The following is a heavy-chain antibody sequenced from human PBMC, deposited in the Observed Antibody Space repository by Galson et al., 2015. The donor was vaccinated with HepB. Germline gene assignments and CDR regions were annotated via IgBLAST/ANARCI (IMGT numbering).Heavy chain of an antibody. CDR3: AHGETGIDAFDI. J-gene: IGHJ3*02. V-gene: IGHV2-5*02. CDR1: GFSLSTSGVG. CDR2: IYWDDDN. D-gene: IGHD1-1*01. Sequence: PALVKPTQTLTLTCTFSGFSLSTSGVGVGWIRQPPGKALEWLALIYWDDDNRYSPSLKSRLTITKDTSKNQVVLTMTNMDPVDTATYYCAHGETGIDAFDIWGQGTMVTVSS.